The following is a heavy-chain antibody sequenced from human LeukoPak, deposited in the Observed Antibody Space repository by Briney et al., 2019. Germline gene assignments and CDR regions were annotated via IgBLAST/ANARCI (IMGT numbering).Heavy chain of an antibody. D-gene: IGHD6-19*01. CDR3: AREGGIAVAGRVVGFDY. J-gene: IGHJ4*02. CDR2: ISYDGSNK. Sequence: PGRSLRLSCAASGFTFSSYAMHWVRQAPGKGLEWVAVISYDGSNKYYADSVKGRFTISRDNSKNTLYLQMNSLGAEDTAVYYCAREGGIAVAGRVVGFDYWGQGTLVTVSS. V-gene: IGHV3-30*04. CDR1: GFTFSSYA.